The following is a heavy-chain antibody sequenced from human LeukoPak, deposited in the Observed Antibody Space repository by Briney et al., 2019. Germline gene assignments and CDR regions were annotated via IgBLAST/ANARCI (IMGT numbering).Heavy chain of an antibody. V-gene: IGHV4-4*07. D-gene: IGHD4-11*01. Sequence: PSETLSLTCTVSGGSISSYYWSWIRQPAEKGLEWIGRIYTSGSTNYNPSLKSRVTMSVDTSKNQFSLKLSSVTAADTAVYYCARGLSMTTVRGDWFDPWGQGTLVTVSS. CDR2: IYTSGST. CDR1: GGSISSYY. CDR3: ARGLSMTTVRGDWFDP. J-gene: IGHJ5*02.